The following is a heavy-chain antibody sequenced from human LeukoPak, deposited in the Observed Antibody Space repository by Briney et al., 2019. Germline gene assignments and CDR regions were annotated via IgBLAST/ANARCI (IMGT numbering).Heavy chain of an antibody. J-gene: IGHJ4*02. D-gene: IGHD5-12*01. CDR1: GFTFSTYG. CDR2: VSYDGSSI. V-gene: IGHV3-30*18. CDR3: AKDLEATTRGFDY. Sequence: GGSLRLSCAASGFTFSTYGMHWVRQAPGKGLEWVAVVSYDGSSIYYADSVKGRFTISRDNSKNTLYLQMSSLRAEDTAVYYCAKDLEATTRGFDYWGQGSRVTVSS.